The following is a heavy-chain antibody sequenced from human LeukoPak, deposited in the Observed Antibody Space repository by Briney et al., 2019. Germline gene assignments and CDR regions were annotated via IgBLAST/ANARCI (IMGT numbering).Heavy chain of an antibody. Sequence: SGPTLVNPTQTLTLTCTFSGFSLSTSGMCVSWIRQPPVKGLEWIGYIYYSGSTNYNPSLKSRVTISVDTSKNQFSLKLSSVTAADTAVYYCARAPRSYRYGMDVWGQGTTVTVSS. J-gene: IGHJ6*02. D-gene: IGHD3-10*01. V-gene: IGHV4-61*08. CDR1: GFSLSTSGMC. CDR2: IYYSGST. CDR3: ARAPRSYRYGMDV.